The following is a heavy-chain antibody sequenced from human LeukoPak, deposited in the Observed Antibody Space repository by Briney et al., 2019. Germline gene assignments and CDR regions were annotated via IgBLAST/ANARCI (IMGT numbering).Heavy chain of an antibody. D-gene: IGHD3-22*01. CDR2: INPNSGGT. Sequence: ASVKVSCKASGYTFTDYYMHWVRQAPGQGLEWMGRINPNSGGTDYAQRFQGRVTMTRDTSINTAYMELSRLRSDDTAVYYCAREQLVTMIVVVMTPAYYYYGMDVWSQGTTVTVSS. CDR1: GYTFTDYY. J-gene: IGHJ6*02. CDR3: AREQLVTMIVVVMTPAYYYYGMDV. V-gene: IGHV1-2*06.